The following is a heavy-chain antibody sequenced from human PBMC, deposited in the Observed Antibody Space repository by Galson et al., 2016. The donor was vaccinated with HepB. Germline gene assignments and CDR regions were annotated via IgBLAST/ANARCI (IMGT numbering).Heavy chain of an antibody. V-gene: IGHV3-74*01. J-gene: IGHJ6*03. CDR1: GFTFSSYL. Sequence: SLRLSCAASGFTFSSYLMHWVRQAPGKGLVWVSRIHFDGFNTIYADSVKGRFTISRDNAKNTLYLQMNSLRVDDSAIYYCARGSGSGSSRFRFYFYMDMWGKGTTVTVSS. D-gene: IGHD3-10*01. CDR3: ARGSGSGSSRFRFYFYMDM. CDR2: IHFDGFNT.